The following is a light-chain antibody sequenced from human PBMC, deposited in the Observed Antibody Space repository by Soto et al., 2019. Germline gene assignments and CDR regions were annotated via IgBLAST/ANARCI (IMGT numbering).Light chain of an antibody. Sequence: ESVLTQSPGTLSLSPGEKATLSCRASQSVSSSYLAWYQQKPGQAPRLLIYGASSRATGIPDRFSGSGSGTDFTLTVSRLVPEDFAVYYCQQFGSSPWTFGKGTKWIS. CDR1: QSVSSSY. V-gene: IGKV3-20*01. CDR2: GAS. CDR3: QQFGSSPWT. J-gene: IGKJ1*01.